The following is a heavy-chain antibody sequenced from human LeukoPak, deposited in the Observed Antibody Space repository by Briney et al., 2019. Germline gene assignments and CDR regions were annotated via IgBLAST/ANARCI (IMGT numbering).Heavy chain of an antibody. Sequence: SETLSLTCAVYGGSFSGYYWSWIRQPPGEGLEWIGEINHSGGTNYNPSLRSRVTISVDTSKNQFSLKLSSVTAADTAVYYCARDHPNNWFDPWGQGTLVTVSS. CDR3: ARDHPNNWFDP. V-gene: IGHV4-34*01. CDR1: GGSFSGYY. D-gene: IGHD1-14*01. J-gene: IGHJ5*02. CDR2: INHSGGT.